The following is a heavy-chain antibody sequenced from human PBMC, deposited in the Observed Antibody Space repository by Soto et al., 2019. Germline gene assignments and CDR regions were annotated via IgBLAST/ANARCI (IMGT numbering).Heavy chain of an antibody. Sequence: QVQLVQSGAEEKKPGASVKVSCKASGYTFTSHAMHWVRQAPGQRLEWMGWINAGNGNTKYSQKFQGRVTITTATPATTAYMELSSLRSQDTAVYYCARDGIAAAATSWFDPWGQGTLVTVSS. V-gene: IGHV1-3*05. CDR1: GYTFTSHA. CDR3: ARDGIAAAATSWFDP. CDR2: INAGNGNT. J-gene: IGHJ5*02. D-gene: IGHD6-13*01.